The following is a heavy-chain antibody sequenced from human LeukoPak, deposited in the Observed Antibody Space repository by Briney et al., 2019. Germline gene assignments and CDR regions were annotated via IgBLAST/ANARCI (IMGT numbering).Heavy chain of an antibody. CDR1: GGSISSSSYY. J-gene: IGHJ5*02. Sequence: KPSETLSLTCTVSGGSISSSSYYWGCIRQPPGKGLEWIGSIYYSGSTYYNPSLKSRVTISVDASKNQFSLKLSSVTAADTPVYYCARHGRYITMVRGMATFDPWGQGTLVTVSS. V-gene: IGHV4-39*01. D-gene: IGHD3-10*01. CDR3: ARHGRYITMVRGMATFDP. CDR2: IYYSGST.